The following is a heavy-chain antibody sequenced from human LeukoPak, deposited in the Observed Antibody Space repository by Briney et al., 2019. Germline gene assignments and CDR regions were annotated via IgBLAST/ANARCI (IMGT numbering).Heavy chain of an antibody. CDR1: GFAFSGYW. D-gene: IGHD4-17*01. J-gene: IGHJ2*01. Sequence: GGSLRLSCAASGFAFSGYWMHWVRQPPGKGLVWVSRITGDGGSTTYADSVKGRFTISRDNAKNTLYLQMISLRAEDTAVYCCARDTGWYFDLWGRGTLVTVSS. CDR2: ITGDGGST. V-gene: IGHV3-74*01. CDR3: ARDTGWYFDL.